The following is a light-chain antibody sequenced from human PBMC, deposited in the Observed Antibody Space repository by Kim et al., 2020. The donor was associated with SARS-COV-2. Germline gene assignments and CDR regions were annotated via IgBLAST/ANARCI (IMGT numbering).Light chain of an antibody. Sequence: QTVTISCSGSSSNIGINTGNWYQQLPGTAPKPLIYSNNQRPSGVPERFSGSKSVTSASLAIGGLQSEDEAHYYCAAWDDSLNRVVFGGGTQLTVL. CDR2: SNN. CDR1: SSNIGINT. J-gene: IGLJ2*01. CDR3: AAWDDSLNRVV. V-gene: IGLV1-44*01.